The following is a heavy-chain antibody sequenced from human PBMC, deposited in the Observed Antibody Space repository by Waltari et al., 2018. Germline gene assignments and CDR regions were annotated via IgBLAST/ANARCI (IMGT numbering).Heavy chain of an antibody. CDR1: GFTFGNYD. V-gene: IGHV3-23*01. D-gene: IGHD1-26*01. Sequence: EVQLLESGGGLVQPGGSLRLSCAASGFTFGNYDMSWVRQAPGEGLELVSSISGRGSKTSNGDAVKGRFTISRDNSRNTLFLVMNSLRAGDTAVYYCARDAGAGYYYFDLWGQGTLVTVSS. CDR3: ARDAGAGYYYFDL. J-gene: IGHJ4*02. CDR2: ISGRGSKT.